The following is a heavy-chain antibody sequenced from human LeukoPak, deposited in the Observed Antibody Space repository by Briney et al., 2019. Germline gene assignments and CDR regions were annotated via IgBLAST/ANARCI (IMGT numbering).Heavy chain of an antibody. CDR3: ARDLKGYRYFDL. CDR1: GGTFSSYA. J-gene: IGHJ2*01. CDR2: FIPILGIA. V-gene: IGHV1-69*04. Sequence: SVKVSCKASGGTFSSYAISWVRQAPGQGLEWMGRFIPILGIANYAQKFEGRITITADKSTSTAYMELSSLRSEDTAVYYCARDLKGYRYFDLWGRGTLVTVSS.